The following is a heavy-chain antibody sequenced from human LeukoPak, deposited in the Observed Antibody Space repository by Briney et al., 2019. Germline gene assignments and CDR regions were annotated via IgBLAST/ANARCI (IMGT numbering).Heavy chain of an antibody. D-gene: IGHD3-10*01. CDR3: ARDLRYYGSGSRISYYFDY. CDR1: GFTFSSYG. CDR2: IRYDGSNK. J-gene: IGHJ4*02. Sequence: GGSLRLSCAASGFTFSSYGMHWVRQAPGKGLEWVAFIRYDGSNKYYADSVKGRFTISRDNSKNTLSLQMNSLRAEDTAVYYCARDLRYYGSGSRISYYFDYWGQGTLVTVSS. V-gene: IGHV3-30*02.